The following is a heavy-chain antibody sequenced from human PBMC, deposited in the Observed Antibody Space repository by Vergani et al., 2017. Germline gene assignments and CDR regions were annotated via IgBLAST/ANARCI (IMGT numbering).Heavy chain of an antibody. CDR1: GGSIRSSSYY. CDR3: ARHLAYCGGDCYPYYYGMDV. Sequence: QLQLQESGPGLVTPSETLSLTCTVSGGSIRSSSYYWGWIRQPPGKGLEWIGSISYSGSTYYNPSLKSRVTISVDTSKNQFSLKLSSVTAADTAVYYCARHLAYCGGDCYPYYYGMDVWGQGTTVTVSS. V-gene: IGHV4-39*01. D-gene: IGHD2-21*02. CDR2: ISYSGST. J-gene: IGHJ6*02.